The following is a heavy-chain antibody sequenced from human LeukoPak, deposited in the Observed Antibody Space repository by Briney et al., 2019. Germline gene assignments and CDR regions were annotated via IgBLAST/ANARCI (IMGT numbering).Heavy chain of an antibody. CDR1: GFTFSSYA. CDR2: ISGSGGST. Sequence: GGSLRLSCAASGFTFSSYAMSWVRQAPGKGLEWVSLISGSGGSTYYADSVKGRFTISRDNSKNTLSLQMNSLKAEDTAVYYCAKINSGSYTDYWGQGTLVTVSS. D-gene: IGHD1-26*01. J-gene: IGHJ4*02. V-gene: IGHV3-23*01. CDR3: AKINSGSYTDY.